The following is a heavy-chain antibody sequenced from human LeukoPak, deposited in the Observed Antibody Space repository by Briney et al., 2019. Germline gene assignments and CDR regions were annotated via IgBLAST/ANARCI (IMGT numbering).Heavy chain of an antibody. CDR2: ISSISSTI. CDR1: GFTFSSYR. J-gene: IGHJ4*02. Sequence: GGSLRLSCAASGFTFSSYRMSWVRQAPGKGLEWVSYISSISSTIYYADSVKGRFTISRDNAKNSLYLQMNSLRDEDTAVYYCARGKISGFYPFYDYWGQGTLVTVSS. D-gene: IGHD3-22*01. CDR3: ARGKISGFYPFYDY. V-gene: IGHV3-48*02.